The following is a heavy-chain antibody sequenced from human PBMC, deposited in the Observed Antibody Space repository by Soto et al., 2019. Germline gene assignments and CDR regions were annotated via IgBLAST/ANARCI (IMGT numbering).Heavy chain of an antibody. D-gene: IGHD5-12*01. CDR3: ARNRDGYNIDY. V-gene: IGHV3-30*03. Sequence: QVQLVESGGGVVQPGRSLRLSCAASGFTFSSYGMHWVRQAPGKGLEWVAVISYDGSNKYYADSVKGRFTISRDNSKNPLYLQMTSLRAEDTAVYYCARNRDGYNIDYWGQGTLVAVSS. CDR1: GFTFSSYG. J-gene: IGHJ4*02. CDR2: ISYDGSNK.